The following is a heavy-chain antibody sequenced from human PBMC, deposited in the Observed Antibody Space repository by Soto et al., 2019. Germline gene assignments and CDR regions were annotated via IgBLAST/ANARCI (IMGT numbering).Heavy chain of an antibody. D-gene: IGHD6-6*01. Sequence: ASVKVSCKASGGTFSSYAISWVRQAPGQGLEWMGGIIPIFGTANYAQKFQGRVTITADKSTSTAYMELSSLRSEDTAVYYCARVVPGMQHVKPYWYFDLWGRGTLVTVYS. CDR1: GGTFSSYA. J-gene: IGHJ2*01. CDR2: IIPIFGTA. V-gene: IGHV1-69*06. CDR3: ARVVPGMQHVKPYWYFDL.